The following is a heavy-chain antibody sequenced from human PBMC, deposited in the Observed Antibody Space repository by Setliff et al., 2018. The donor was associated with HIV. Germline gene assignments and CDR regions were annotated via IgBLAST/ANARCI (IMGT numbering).Heavy chain of an antibody. CDR1: GGSISSHY. Sequence: SETLSLTCTVSGGSISSHYWSWIRQPPGKGLEWIGSIYYSESTNYNPSLKSRVTISVDTSKNQFSLKLSSVTAADTAVYYCASTYCGGDCYSRYFQHWGQGTLVTVSS. D-gene: IGHD2-21*02. CDR2: IYYSEST. V-gene: IGHV4-59*11. J-gene: IGHJ1*01. CDR3: ASTYCGGDCYSRYFQH.